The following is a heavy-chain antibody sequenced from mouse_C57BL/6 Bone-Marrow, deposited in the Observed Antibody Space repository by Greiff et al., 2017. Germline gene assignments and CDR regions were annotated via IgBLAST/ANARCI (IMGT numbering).Heavy chain of an antibody. CDR1: GYTFTSYW. CDR2: IDPSDSYT. V-gene: IGHV1-59*01. D-gene: IGHD2-5*01. Sequence: VQLQQPGAELVRPGTSVKLSCKASGYTFTSYWMHWVKQRPGQGLEWIGVIDPSDSYTNYNQKFKCKATLTVDTSSSTAYMQLSSLTSAASAVYYGTRNHSYYSNSWFAYGGQGTLVTVSA. CDR3: TRNHSYYSNSWFAY. J-gene: IGHJ3*01.